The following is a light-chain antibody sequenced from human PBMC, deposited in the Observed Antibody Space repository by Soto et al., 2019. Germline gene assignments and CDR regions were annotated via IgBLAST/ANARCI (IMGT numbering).Light chain of an antibody. J-gene: IGLJ1*01. Sequence: QPVLTQSSSASASLGSSVKLTCTLSSGHSSYIIAWHQQQPGKAPRYLMKLEGSGSYNKGSGVPDRFSGSSSGADRYLTIPTLRFGDGAVYYFEPWDTTPPSVFATGTNLPAL. CDR2: LEGSGSY. V-gene: IGLV4-60*02. CDR3: EPWDTTPPSV. CDR1: SGHSSYI.